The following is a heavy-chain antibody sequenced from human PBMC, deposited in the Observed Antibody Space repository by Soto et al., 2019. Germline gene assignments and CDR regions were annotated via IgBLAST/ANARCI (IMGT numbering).Heavy chain of an antibody. V-gene: IGHV3-7*01. D-gene: IGHD3-3*01. Sequence: GGSLRLSCAASGFTFSSYWMSWVRQAPGKGLEWVANIKQDGSEKYYVDSVKGRFTISRDNAKNSLYLQMNSLRAEDTAVYYCARETNDFWSGYPSGYMDVWGKGTTVTVSS. CDR1: GFTFSSYW. CDR2: IKQDGSEK. J-gene: IGHJ6*03. CDR3: ARETNDFWSGYPSGYMDV.